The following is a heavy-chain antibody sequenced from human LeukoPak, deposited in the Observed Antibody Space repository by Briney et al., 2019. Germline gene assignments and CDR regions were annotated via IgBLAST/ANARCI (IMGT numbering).Heavy chain of an antibody. D-gene: IGHD3-10*01. CDR2: FDPEDGET. V-gene: IGHV1-24*01. CDR1: GYTLTELS. Sequence: ASVKVSCKVSGYTLTELSMLWVRQAPGKGLEWMGGFDPEDGETIYAQKFQGRVTMTEDTSTDTAYMELSSLRSEDTAVYYCATDKGFYGSGSYFDYWGQGTLVTVSS. CDR3: ATDKGFYGSGSYFDY. J-gene: IGHJ4*02.